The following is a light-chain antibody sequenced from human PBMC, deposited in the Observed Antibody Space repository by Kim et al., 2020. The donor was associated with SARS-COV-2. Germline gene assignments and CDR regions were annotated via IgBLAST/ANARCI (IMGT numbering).Light chain of an antibody. CDR1: QSVSSGY. V-gene: IGKV3-20*01. Sequence: LSPGERATLSCRASQSVSSGYLAWYQQKPGQAPRLLIYGASRRATGIPDRFSGSGSGADFTLTISRLEPEDFAVYYCQQYGRSPYSFGQGTKLEI. CDR2: GAS. J-gene: IGKJ2*03. CDR3: QQYGRSPYS.